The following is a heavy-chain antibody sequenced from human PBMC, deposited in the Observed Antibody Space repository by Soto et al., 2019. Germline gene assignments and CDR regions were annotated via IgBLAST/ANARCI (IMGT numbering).Heavy chain of an antibody. D-gene: IGHD6-6*01. Sequence: GGSLRRSCAASGFTFSNYGMNWVRQAPGKGPEWVSYISSSSSNINYADSVRGRFTISRDNAKNSLYLQMNSLRDEDTAVYYCARGGAARPDYWGQGTLVTVSS. CDR3: ARGGAARPDY. CDR1: GFTFSNYG. V-gene: IGHV3-48*02. CDR2: ISSSSSNI. J-gene: IGHJ4*02.